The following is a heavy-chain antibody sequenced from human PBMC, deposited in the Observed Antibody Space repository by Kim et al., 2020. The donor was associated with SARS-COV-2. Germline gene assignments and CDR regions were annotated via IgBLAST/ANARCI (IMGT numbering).Heavy chain of an antibody. CDR3: ARGHGYCSGGSCSDYYGMDV. J-gene: IGHJ6*02. D-gene: IGHD2-15*01. Sequence: GGSLRLSCAASGFTFSSYDMHWVRQATGKGLEWVSAIGTAGDTYYPGSVKGRFTISRDNAKNSLYLQMNSLRAGDTAVYYCARGHGYCSGGSCSDYYGMDVWGQGTTVTVSS. CDR1: GFTFSSYD. V-gene: IGHV3-13*01. CDR2: IGTAGDT.